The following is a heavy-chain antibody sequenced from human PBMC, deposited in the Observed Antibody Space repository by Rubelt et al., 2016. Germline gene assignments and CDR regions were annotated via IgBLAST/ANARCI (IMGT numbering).Heavy chain of an antibody. CDR3: ARQRQLITARRWFDP. Sequence: LRLSCAASGFTFSTYSMNWVRQAPGKGLEWVSSISSSSSYIYYADSVKGRFTISRDNAKNSLYLQMNSLRAEDTAVYYCARQRQLITARRWFDPWGRGTLVTVSS. CDR2: ISSSSSYI. V-gene: IGHV3-21*01. CDR1: GFTFSTYS. D-gene: IGHD6-6*01. J-gene: IGHJ5*02.